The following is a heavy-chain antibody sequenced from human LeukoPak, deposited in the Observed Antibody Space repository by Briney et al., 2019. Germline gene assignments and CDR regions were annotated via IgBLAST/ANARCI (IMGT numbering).Heavy chain of an antibody. J-gene: IGHJ4*02. V-gene: IGHV3-23*01. Sequence: PGGSLRLSCAASGFTLCSYAMRWVRQAPGKGLEWVSAISGSGGSTYYADSVKGRFTIPRDNSKNPLYLQMNSLRAAATAVYYCAKEGLLWFGEAHAYYFAYWGQGTLVTVSS. CDR3: AKEGLLWFGEAHAYYFAY. D-gene: IGHD3-10*01. CDR2: ISGSGGST. CDR1: GFTLCSYA.